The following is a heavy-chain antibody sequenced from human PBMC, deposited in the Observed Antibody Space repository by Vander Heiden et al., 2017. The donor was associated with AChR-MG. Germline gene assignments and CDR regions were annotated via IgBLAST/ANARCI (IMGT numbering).Heavy chain of an antibody. CDR1: GGTFSSYA. J-gene: IGHJ6*02. V-gene: IGHV1-69*06. CDR3: ARGGWSGYQNRNPGVAYYYYGMDV. Sequence: QVQLVQSGAEVTKPGSSVKVSCKASGGTFSSYAISWVRQPPGQGLEWMGGIIPIFGTANDAQKFQGRVTITADKSTSTAYMELSSLRSEDTAVYYCARGGWSGYQNRNPGVAYYYYGMDVWGQGTTVTVSS. D-gene: IGHD3-3*01. CDR2: IIPIFGTA.